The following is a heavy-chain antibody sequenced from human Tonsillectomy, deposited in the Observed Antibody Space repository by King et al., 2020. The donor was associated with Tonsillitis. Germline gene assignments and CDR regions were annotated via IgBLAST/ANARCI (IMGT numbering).Heavy chain of an antibody. D-gene: IGHD2-15*01. CDR2: IYSVGST. Sequence: DVQLVESGGGLVQPGGSLRLSCAASEFTVSSNYMSCVCQAPGKGLEWVSVIYSVGSTYYADSVKGRFTISRDNSKNTLYLQLNSLRAEETAVYYCARGLGYCSGGSCHAGDYWGQGALVTVSS. V-gene: IGHV3-66*01. CDR3: ARGLGYCSGGSCHAGDY. CDR1: EFTVSSNY. J-gene: IGHJ4*02.